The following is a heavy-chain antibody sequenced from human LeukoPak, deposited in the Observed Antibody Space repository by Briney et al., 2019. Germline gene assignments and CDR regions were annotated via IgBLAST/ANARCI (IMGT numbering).Heavy chain of an antibody. CDR2: ISDSGGST. Sequence: QPGGSLRLSCAASGFTFSSYAMSWVRQAPGKGLEWVSVISDSGGSTYYADSVKGRFTISRDNSKNTLFLQMNSLRAGDTAVFYCAKASGRGYCGSASCYTNFDFWGQGTLVTVSS. CDR3: AKASGRGYCGSASCYTNFDF. J-gene: IGHJ4*02. CDR1: GFTFSSYA. V-gene: IGHV3-23*01. D-gene: IGHD2-2*02.